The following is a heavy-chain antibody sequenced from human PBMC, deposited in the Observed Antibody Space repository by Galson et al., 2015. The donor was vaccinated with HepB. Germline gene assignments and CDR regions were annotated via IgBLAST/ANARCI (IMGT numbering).Heavy chain of an antibody. CDR1: GFSLRTTGVG. Sequence: PALVKPTQTLTLTCTFSGFSLRTTGVGVGWIRQPPGKALEWLALIYWDDDKLYSPSLKSRLTITKDTSRSQVVLTMTNLDPVDTASYFCAVANMHDSDTSVTYFSCGGQGTQVIVSS. V-gene: IGHV2-5*02. D-gene: IGHD3-22*01. CDR2: IYWDDDK. J-gene: IGHJ4*02. CDR3: AVANMHDSDTSVTYFSC.